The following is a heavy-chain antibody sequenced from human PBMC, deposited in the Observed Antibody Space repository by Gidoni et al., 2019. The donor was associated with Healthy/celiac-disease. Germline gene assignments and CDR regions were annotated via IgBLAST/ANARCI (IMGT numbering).Heavy chain of an antibody. CDR1: GGSISSSSYY. J-gene: IGHJ3*02. CDR2: IYYSGRT. D-gene: IGHD2-2*01. CDR3: ARGYERDDAFDI. V-gene: IGHV4-39*01. Sequence: QLQLQESGPGLVKPSETLSLTCTVSGGSISSSSYYWGWIRQPPGKGLEWIGSIYYSGRTYYNPFLKSRVTISVDTSKNQFSLKLSSVTAADTAVYYCARGYERDDAFDIWGQGTMVTVSS.